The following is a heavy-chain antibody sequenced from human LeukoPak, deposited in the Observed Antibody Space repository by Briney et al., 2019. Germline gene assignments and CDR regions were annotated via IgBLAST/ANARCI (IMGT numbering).Heavy chain of an antibody. Sequence: SETLSLTCTVSGGSISSSSYYWGWIRQPPGKGLEWIGSIYYSGSTYHNPSLKSRVTISVDTSKNQFSLKLSSVTAADTAVYYCARHDPTVTTPYFDYWGQGTLVTVSS. CDR1: GGSISSSSYY. V-gene: IGHV4-39*01. CDR2: IYYSGST. D-gene: IGHD4-17*01. CDR3: ARHDPTVTTPYFDY. J-gene: IGHJ4*02.